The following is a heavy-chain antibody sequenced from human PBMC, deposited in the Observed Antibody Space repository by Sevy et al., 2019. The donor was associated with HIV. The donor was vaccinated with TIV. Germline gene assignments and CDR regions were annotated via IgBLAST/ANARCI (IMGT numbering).Heavy chain of an antibody. J-gene: IGHJ4*02. V-gene: IGHV3-30*18. Sequence: GGSLRLSCSGFGFTFQAFGMHWVRQAPGKGPEWLAVISSDGSNQNYGDSVKGRFTISRDNPKNLLFLQMNSLIPNDTAVYFCTKESLRGTYIRGDFDHWGQGTLVTVSS. CDR3: TKESLRGTYIRGDFDH. CDR2: ISSDGSNQ. D-gene: IGHD3-10*02. CDR1: GFTFQAFG.